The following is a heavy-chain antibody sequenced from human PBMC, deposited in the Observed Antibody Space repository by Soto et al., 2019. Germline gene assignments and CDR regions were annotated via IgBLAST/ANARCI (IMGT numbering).Heavy chain of an antibody. J-gene: IGHJ4*02. V-gene: IGHV3-23*01. Sequence: EVQLLESGGGLVQPGGSLRLSCAASGFTFSSYAMSWVRQAPGQGLEWVSAISGSGGSTYYADSVKGRFTISRDNSKNTLYLQMNSLRAEDTAVYYCAKVSRTYYDYIWGSYRYGYFHYWGQGTLVTVSS. CDR3: AKVSRTYYDYIWGSYRYGYFHY. D-gene: IGHD3-16*02. CDR1: GFTFSSYA. CDR2: ISGSGGST.